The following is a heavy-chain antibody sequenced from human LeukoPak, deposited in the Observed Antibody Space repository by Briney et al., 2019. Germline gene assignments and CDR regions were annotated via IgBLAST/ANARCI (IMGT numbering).Heavy chain of an antibody. J-gene: IGHJ4*02. Sequence: ASVKVSCKASGYSLSSNGISWARQAPGQGLEWMGWISDYSGNTKYAQNFQDRVTLTTDISTNTAYMELRSLRSDDAGVYYCAREGATDYYFDPWGQGTLVTVSS. CDR1: GYSLSSNG. D-gene: IGHD4-11*01. CDR3: AREGATDYYFDP. V-gene: IGHV1-18*01. CDR2: ISDYSGNT.